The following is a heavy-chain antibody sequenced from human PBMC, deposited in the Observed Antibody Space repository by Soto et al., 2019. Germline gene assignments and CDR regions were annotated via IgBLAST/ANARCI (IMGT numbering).Heavy chain of an antibody. CDR2: ISAYNGNT. V-gene: IGHV1-18*01. CDR1: GYTFTSYG. J-gene: IGHJ4*02. Sequence: GASLKVSCKASGYTFTSYGISWVRQAPGQGLEWMGWISAYNGNTNYAQKLQGRVTMTTDTSTSTAYMELRSLRSDDTAVYYCARGSHSSGWYAPFDYWGQGTLVTVSS. CDR3: ARGSHSSGWYAPFDY. D-gene: IGHD6-19*01.